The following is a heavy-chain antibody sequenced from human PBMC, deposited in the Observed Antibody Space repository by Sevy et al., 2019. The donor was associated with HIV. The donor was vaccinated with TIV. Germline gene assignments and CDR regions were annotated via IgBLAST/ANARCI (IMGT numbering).Heavy chain of an antibody. J-gene: IGHJ4*02. Sequence: SETLSLTCTVSGGSITIYYWSWIRQPPGKGLEWIGYIYYSGSTNYKPSLKSQVTISVDTSKNQFSLKLSSVTAADTAVYYCAREHGDYPTFDYWGQGTLVTVSS. CDR1: GGSITIYY. CDR2: IYYSGST. D-gene: IGHD4-17*01. CDR3: AREHGDYPTFDY. V-gene: IGHV4-59*01.